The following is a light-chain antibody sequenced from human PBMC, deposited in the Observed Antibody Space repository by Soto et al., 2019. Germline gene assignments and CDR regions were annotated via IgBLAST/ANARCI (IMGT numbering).Light chain of an antibody. CDR2: GAS. Sequence: EIVLSQSPSTLSLSPGERATLSCRASQTISNSYLAWYQQRPGQAPRLLIFGASSRATGIPDRFAGSGSGTDFTLTISSLEPGDSALYFCQQYGSSPPLTFGGGTKLEI. J-gene: IGKJ4*01. CDR3: QQYGSSPPLT. V-gene: IGKV3-20*01. CDR1: QTISNSY.